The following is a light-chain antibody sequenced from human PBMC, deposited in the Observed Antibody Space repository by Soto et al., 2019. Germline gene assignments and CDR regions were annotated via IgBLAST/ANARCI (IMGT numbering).Light chain of an antibody. CDR3: QHYNSYSEA. CDR1: QTIRSG. Sequence: DMQLTQSPSTLSGSGGDRLTITGRASQTIRSGLSWYQQKPGKVPKLLIYNASTLKSGVTSRFSGSGSGTEFTLTISSLQPDDFATYYCQHYNSYSEAVGQGTKVDIK. CDR2: NAS. J-gene: IGKJ1*01. V-gene: IGKV1-5*03.